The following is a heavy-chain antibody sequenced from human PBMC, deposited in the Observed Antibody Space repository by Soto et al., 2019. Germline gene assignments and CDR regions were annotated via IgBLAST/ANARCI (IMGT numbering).Heavy chain of an antibody. CDR1: GFSFSTYW. CDR2: IHPDGSEK. V-gene: IGHV3-7*01. CDR3: SRSLDS. Sequence: EVQLMESGGGLVQPGGSLRLSCAASGFSFSTYWMDWVRQTPGKGLEWVANIHPDGSEKNYVDSVKGRFTISRDNAKNSLYLQMSSLTAEDSALYFCSRSLDSWGQGTLVTVSS. J-gene: IGHJ4*02.